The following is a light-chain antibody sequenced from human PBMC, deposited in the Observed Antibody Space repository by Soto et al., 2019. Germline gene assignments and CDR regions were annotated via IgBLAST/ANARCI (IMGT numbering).Light chain of an antibody. CDR2: GAS. J-gene: IGKJ1*01. CDR3: QQYNNWPRP. Sequence: EIVMTQSPATLSVSPGERATLSCRASQSVSSNLAWYQQKPGQAPRLLIYGASTRATGIPARFSGSGSGKEFTLTISSLQSEDFAVYYLQQYNNWPRPFGQGTKVEIK. V-gene: IGKV3-15*01. CDR1: QSVSSN.